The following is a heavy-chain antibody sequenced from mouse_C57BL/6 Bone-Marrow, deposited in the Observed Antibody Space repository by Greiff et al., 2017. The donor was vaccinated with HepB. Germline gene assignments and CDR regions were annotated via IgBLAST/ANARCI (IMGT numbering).Heavy chain of an antibody. J-gene: IGHJ3*01. D-gene: IGHD2-12*01. CDR3: ARRCSELGACFAY. CDR2: IYPRDGST. V-gene: IGHV1-85*01. Sequence: QVQLQQSGPELLKPGASVKLSCKASGYTFTSYDINWVKQRPGQGLEWIGWIYPRDGSTKYNEKFKGKATLTVDTSSSTAYMELHILTSEDSAVYICARRCSELGACFAYWGQGTLVTVSA. CDR1: GYTFTSYD.